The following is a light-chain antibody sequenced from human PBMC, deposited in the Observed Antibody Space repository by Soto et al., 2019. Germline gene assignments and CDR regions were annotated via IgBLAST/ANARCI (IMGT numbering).Light chain of an antibody. Sequence: DIQMTQSPSSLSASAGDTVTITCRASQNIADYLSWYQQKPGKAPKLLMYSSSILHDGVSSRFSGDGSGTAFTLTITGLPHEDFATYYCLQTFTTHITFGGGTTVEVK. CDR2: SSS. V-gene: IGKV1-39*01. J-gene: IGKJ4*01. CDR3: LQTFTTHIT. CDR1: QNIADY.